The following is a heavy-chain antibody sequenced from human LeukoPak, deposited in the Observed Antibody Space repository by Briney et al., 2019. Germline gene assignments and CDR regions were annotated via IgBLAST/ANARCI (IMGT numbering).Heavy chain of an antibody. V-gene: IGHV3-23*01. D-gene: IGHD6-19*01. CDR3: AKDHVSGWYILEYDY. CDR2: ISGSGGST. Sequence: GGSLRLSCAASGFTFSNYAMSWVRQAPGRGLEWVSAISGSGGSTYYADSVKGRFTISRDNSKNTLYLQMNSLRAGDTAVYYCAKDHVSGWYILEYDYWGQGTLVTVSS. J-gene: IGHJ4*02. CDR1: GFTFSNYA.